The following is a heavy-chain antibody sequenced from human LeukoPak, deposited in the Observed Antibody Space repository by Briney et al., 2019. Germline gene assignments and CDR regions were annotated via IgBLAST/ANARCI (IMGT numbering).Heavy chain of an antibody. CDR3: ARGIITIFGVVKDSAFDI. D-gene: IGHD3-3*01. CDR2: IIPIFGTA. V-gene: IGHV1-69*05. CDR1: GGTFSSYA. J-gene: IGHJ3*02. Sequence: GASVKVSCKASGGTFSSYAISWVRQAPGQGLEWMGGIIPIFGTANYAQKFQGRVTITTDESTSTAYMELSSLRSEDTAVYYCARGIITIFGVVKDSAFDIWGQGTMVTVSS.